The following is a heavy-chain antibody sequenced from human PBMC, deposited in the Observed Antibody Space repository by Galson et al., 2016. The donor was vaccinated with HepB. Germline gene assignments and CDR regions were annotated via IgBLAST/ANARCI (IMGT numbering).Heavy chain of an antibody. CDR2: IGWNSGYK. Sequence: LRLSCAASGFTFDDYAMHWVRQAPGKGLEWVSAIGWNSGYKAYVDSVKGRFTISRDNAKNSLYLQMTSLRAEDTALYYCAKGRGSGITAVVGNFWGQGTLVTVSS. CDR1: GFTFDDYA. CDR3: AKGRGSGITAVVGNF. D-gene: IGHD6-13*01. V-gene: IGHV3-9*01. J-gene: IGHJ4*02.